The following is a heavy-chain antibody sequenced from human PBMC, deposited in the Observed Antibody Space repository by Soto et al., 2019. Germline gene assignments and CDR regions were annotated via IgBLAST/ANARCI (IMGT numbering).Heavy chain of an antibody. CDR1: GGTFSSYA. CDR2: IIPIFGTA. Sequence: SVKVSCKASGGTFSSYAISWVRQAPGQGLEWMGGIIPIFGTANYAQKFQGRVTITADESTSTAYMELSSLRSEDTAVYYCARGGCDSGYSYGFFDYWGQGTLVTVSS. V-gene: IGHV1-69*13. J-gene: IGHJ4*02. CDR3: ARGGCDSGYSYGFFDY. D-gene: IGHD5-18*01.